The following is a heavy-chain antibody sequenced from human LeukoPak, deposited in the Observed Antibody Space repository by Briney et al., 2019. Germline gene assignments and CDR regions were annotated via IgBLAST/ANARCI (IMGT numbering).Heavy chain of an antibody. V-gene: IGHV3-11*04. D-gene: IGHD2-2*01. CDR3: ATLRDIVVVATTPTDV. CDR2: ISSSGSTI. CDR1: GFTFSDYY. J-gene: IGHJ6*04. Sequence: GGSLRLSCAASGFTFSDYYMSWIRQAPGKGLEWVSYISSSGSTIYYADSVKGRFTISRDNAKNSLYLQMNGLRLEDTAVYYCATLRDIVVVATTPTDVWGKGTTVIVSS.